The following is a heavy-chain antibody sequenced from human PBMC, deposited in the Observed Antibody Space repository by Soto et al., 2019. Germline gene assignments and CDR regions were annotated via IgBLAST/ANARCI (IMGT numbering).Heavy chain of an antibody. J-gene: IGHJ4*02. CDR1: GDSTSSGDYY. CDR2: FYYRGST. V-gene: IGHV4-30-4*01. CDR3: AQRSGFYTGIDY. Sequence: QVQLQESGPGLVKPSQTLSLTCTVSGDSTSSGDYYWSWIRQPPGKGLEWIGSFYYRGSTYYNPSLKSRVTISVDTSKNQFALKVSSVTAADTALYYCAQRSGFYTGIDYWGRGTLVTVSS. D-gene: IGHD3-3*01.